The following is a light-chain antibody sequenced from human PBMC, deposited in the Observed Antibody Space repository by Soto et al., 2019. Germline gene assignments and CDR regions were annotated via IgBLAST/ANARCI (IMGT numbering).Light chain of an antibody. Sequence: QSALTQPASVSGSPGQSITISCTGTSRDLGGYNYVSWYQQHPGKAPKLMIYDVSNRPSGVSNRLSGSKSGNTASLTISGLQAEDEADYYCSSYTSSSTLVVFGGGTKLTVL. CDR2: DVS. J-gene: IGLJ2*01. CDR3: SSYTSSSTLVV. CDR1: SRDLGGYNY. V-gene: IGLV2-14*01.